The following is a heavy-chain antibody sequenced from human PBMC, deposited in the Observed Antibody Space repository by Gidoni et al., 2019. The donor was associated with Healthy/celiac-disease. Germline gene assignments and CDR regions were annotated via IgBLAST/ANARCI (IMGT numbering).Heavy chain of an antibody. D-gene: IGHD6-13*01. CDR3: ARGRRGIAAAGSHY. CDR2: INHMGST. CDR1: GGSFSGYF. J-gene: IGHJ4*02. V-gene: IGHV4-34*01. Sequence: QVQLQQWGAGLLKPSEPLSLTCAVYGGSFSGYFWSRILQPPGKGLEWIGEINHMGSTTYNPSLKSRVTIPVDTSKNQFSLKLSSVTAADTALYYCARGRRGIAAAGSHYWGQGTLVTVSS.